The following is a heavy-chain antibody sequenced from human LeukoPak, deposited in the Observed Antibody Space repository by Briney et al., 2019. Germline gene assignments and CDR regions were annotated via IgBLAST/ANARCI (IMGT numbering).Heavy chain of an antibody. D-gene: IGHD3-9*01. CDR3: AKDIGRRYYDILTGYYDD. J-gene: IGHJ4*02. Sequence: GGSLRLSCAASGFTFSSYAMSWVRQAPGKGLEWVSAISGSGGSTYYAASVKGRFTISRDNSKNTLYLQMNSLRAEDTAVYYCAKDIGRRYYDILTGYYDDWGQGTLVTVSS. CDR1: GFTFSSYA. CDR2: ISGSGGST. V-gene: IGHV3-23*01.